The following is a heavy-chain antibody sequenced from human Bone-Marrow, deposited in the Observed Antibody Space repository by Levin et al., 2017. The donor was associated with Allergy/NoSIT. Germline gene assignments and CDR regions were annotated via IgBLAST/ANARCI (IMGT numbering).Heavy chain of an antibody. CDR2: ISGSGGST. Sequence: SCAASGFTFSSYAMSWVRQAPGKGLEWVSAISGSGGSTYYADSVKGRFTISRDNSKNTLYLQMNSLRAEDTAVYYCAKGLEESYYYYYGMDVWGQGTTVTVSS. J-gene: IGHJ6*02. V-gene: IGHV3-23*01. CDR1: GFTFSSYA. D-gene: IGHD3-3*01. CDR3: AKGLEESYYYYYGMDV.